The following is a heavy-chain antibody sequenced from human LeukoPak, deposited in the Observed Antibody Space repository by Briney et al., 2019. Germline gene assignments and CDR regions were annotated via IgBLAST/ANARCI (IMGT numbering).Heavy chain of an antibody. CDR1: GVSISGRDYF. J-gene: IGHJ4*02. Sequence: SETLSLTCTVSGVSISGRDYFWGWIRPPPGKGLEYIGSIYYSGDTYYNPSLKSRVTISVDTSTFSLKVRSVTATDTGVYYCARGSDYGGNPPYWGQGTLVTVSS. CDR3: ARGSDYGGNPPY. D-gene: IGHD4-23*01. CDR2: IYYSGDT. V-gene: IGHV4-39*02.